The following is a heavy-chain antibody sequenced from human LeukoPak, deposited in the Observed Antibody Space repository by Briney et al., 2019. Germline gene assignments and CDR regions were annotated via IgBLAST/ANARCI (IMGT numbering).Heavy chain of an antibody. V-gene: IGHV3-11*01. Sequence: GGSLRLSCAASGFSFSDYYMSWIRQAPGKGLEWVSYISSSGSTIYYADSVKGRFTISRDNAKNSLYLQMNSLRAEDTAVYYCARFRGYCSSTSCRGDAFDIWGQGTMVTVSS. CDR2: ISSSGSTI. J-gene: IGHJ3*02. CDR3: ARFRGYCSSTSCRGDAFDI. CDR1: GFSFSDYY. D-gene: IGHD2-2*01.